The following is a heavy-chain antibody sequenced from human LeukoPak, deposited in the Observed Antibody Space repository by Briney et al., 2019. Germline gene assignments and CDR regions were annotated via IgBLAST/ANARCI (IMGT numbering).Heavy chain of an antibody. D-gene: IGHD5-12*01. CDR1: GGSFSGYY. J-gene: IGHJ5*02. V-gene: IGHV4-34*01. CDR2: VTHTGGT. CDR3: ARLDIGDSGNPNWFDP. Sequence: SETLSLTCAVYGGSFSGYYWSWIRQPPGEGLEWIGEVTHTGGTNYNPSLKSRVTISLDTFKNQFSLKLTSVTAADTAVFYCARLDIGDSGNPNWFDPWGQGTLVTVSS.